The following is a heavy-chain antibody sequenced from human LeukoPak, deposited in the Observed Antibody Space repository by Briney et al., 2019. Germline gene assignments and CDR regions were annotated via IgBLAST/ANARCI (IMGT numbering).Heavy chain of an antibody. CDR3: AREFGGYDSFFDY. D-gene: IGHD5-12*01. CDR2: IYYSGST. CDR1: GVSISGGGYY. V-gene: IGHV4-31*03. Sequence: PSETLSLTCTVSGVSISGGGYYWSWLRQHPGKGLEWIGYIYYSGSTYYNPSLKSRVTISVDTSKNQFSLKLSSVTAADTAVYYCAREFGGYDSFFDYWGQGTLVTVSS. J-gene: IGHJ4*02.